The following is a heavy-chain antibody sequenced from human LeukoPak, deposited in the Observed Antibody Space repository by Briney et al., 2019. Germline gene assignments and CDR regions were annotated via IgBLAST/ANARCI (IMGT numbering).Heavy chain of an antibody. CDR1: GYTFTSYD. CDR3: ARGAEAFCGGDGYSRGMDV. V-gene: IGHV1-8*01. J-gene: IGHJ6*02. Sequence: ASVKVSCKASGYTFTSYDINWVRQATGQGLEGMGGMNPNSGNTGYAQKFQGRVTMTRNNSISTAYMELSSLRSEDTAVYYCARGAEAFCGGDGYSRGMDVWGQGTTVTVSS. D-gene: IGHD2-21*02. CDR2: MNPNSGNT.